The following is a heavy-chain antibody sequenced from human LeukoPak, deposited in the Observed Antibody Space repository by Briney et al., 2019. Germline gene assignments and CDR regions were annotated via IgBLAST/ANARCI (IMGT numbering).Heavy chain of an antibody. D-gene: IGHD5-18*01. V-gene: IGHV1-46*01. Sequence: ASVKVSCKASGYTFTSYFIHWVRQAPGQGLEWVGVIDPGSGYTDYAQKFQGRVTMTRDTSTSTVYMELSSLRSEGTAVYYCARDYPEGADTPMVYFFDYWGQGTLVTVSS. CDR3: ARDYPEGADTPMVYFFDY. J-gene: IGHJ4*02. CDR1: GYTFTSYF. CDR2: IDPGSGYT.